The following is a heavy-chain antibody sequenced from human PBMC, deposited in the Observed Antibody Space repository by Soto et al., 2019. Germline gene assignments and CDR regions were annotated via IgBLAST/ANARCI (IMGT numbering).Heavy chain of an antibody. CDR3: ARGITAYYYGMDV. Sequence: SVKVSCKASGYTLTVYYMHWVRQAPGQGLEWMGRIIPILGIANYAQKFQGRVTITADKSTSTAYMELSSLRSEGTAVYYCARGITAYYYGMDVWGQGTTVTVSS. J-gene: IGHJ6*02. D-gene: IGHD3-3*01. CDR2: IIPILGIA. CDR1: GYTLTVYY. V-gene: IGHV1-69*04.